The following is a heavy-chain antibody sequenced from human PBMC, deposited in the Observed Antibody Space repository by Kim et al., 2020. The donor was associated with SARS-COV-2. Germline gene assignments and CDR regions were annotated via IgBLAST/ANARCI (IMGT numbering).Heavy chain of an antibody. J-gene: IGHJ5*02. Sequence: AQKLQGRVTITADESTSTAYMELSSLRSEDTAVYYCARDDYDILTGYDPWGQGTLVTVSS. V-gene: IGHV1-69*01. CDR3: ARDDYDILTGYDP. D-gene: IGHD3-9*01.